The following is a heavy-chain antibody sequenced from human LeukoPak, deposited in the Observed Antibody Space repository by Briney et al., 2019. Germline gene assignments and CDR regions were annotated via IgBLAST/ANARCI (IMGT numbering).Heavy chain of an antibody. CDR2: IYHYGST. V-gene: IGHV4-38-2*01. CDR1: GYSINSKYY. D-gene: IGHD6-6*01. CDR3: ARLHSRSSTSEYFDY. J-gene: IGHJ4*02. Sequence: SETLSLTCAVSGYSINSKYYWGWIRQPPGKGLEWIANIYHYGSTYYNPSLKSRVTISVDTSKNQFSLKLRSVTAADTAVYYCARLHSRSSTSEYFDYWGQGSLVTVSS.